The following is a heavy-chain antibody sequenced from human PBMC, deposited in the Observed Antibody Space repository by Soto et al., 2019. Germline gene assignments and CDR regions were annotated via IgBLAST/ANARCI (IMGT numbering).Heavy chain of an antibody. Sequence: QVQLVESGGGVVQPGRSLRLSCAASGFTFGSYGMHWVRQAPGKGLEWVAVISYDGSNKYYTDSVKGRFTISRDNSKNTLYLQMNSLRAEDTAVYYCAKDKGGVRANYYYYGMDVWGQGTTVTVSS. V-gene: IGHV3-30*18. CDR3: AKDKGGVRANYYYYGMDV. CDR1: GFTFGSYG. D-gene: IGHD3-10*01. CDR2: ISYDGSNK. J-gene: IGHJ6*02.